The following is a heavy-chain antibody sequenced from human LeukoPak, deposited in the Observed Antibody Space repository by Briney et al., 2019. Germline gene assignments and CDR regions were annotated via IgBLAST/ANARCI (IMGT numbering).Heavy chain of an antibody. D-gene: IGHD6-19*01. Sequence: PGRSLRLSCAASGFTASVNSMSCVPDTPGKGLEWVLIVYSGGTTSYTAPVKGSFTISRYNSKNTLYLQRRSLRAEHTAVYFSVRDRWPGLGDFWGQGTTVTGSS. CDR1: GFTASVNS. CDR2: VYSGGTT. J-gene: IGHJ6*02. CDR3: VRDRWPGLGDF. V-gene: IGHV3-66*01.